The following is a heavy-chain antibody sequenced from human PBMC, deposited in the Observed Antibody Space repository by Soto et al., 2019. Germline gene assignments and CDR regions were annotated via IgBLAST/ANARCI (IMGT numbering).Heavy chain of an antibody. V-gene: IGHV4-4*07. CDR1: GGAISTYY. J-gene: IGHJ5*02. CDR2: IYSSGST. Sequence: QVHLQESGPGLVKPSETLSLTCTVSGGAISTYYWTWIRQPAGKGLEWIGRIYSSGSTKYNPSLQIRVTMSLDTSNNQFSLRLTSVTAADTAVYYCARGQRFSVWFDPWGQGTLVTVSS. D-gene: IGHD3-3*01. CDR3: ARGQRFSVWFDP.